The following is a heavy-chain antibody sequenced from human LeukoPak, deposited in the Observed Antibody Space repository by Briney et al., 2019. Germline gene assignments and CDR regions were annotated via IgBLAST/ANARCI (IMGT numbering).Heavy chain of an antibody. V-gene: IGHV1-2*02. Sequence: ASVTVSYKASGYTFTAYYIHWVRQAPGQGLEWMGWINPNSGGTNYAQKFQGRVTMTRDTSISTAYMELSRLRSDDTAVYYCARDLAMVTFVDDYWGQGTLVTVSS. CDR2: INPNSGGT. CDR3: ARDLAMVTFVDDY. CDR1: GYTFTAYY. J-gene: IGHJ4*02. D-gene: IGHD5-18*01.